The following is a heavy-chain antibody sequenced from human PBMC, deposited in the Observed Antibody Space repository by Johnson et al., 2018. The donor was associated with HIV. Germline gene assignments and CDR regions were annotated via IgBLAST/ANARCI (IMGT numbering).Heavy chain of an antibody. Sequence: QVQLVESGGGLVKPGGSLRLSCAASGFTFSDYYMSWIRQAPGKGLEWVSYIRTSGSSIYYADSVKGRFTISRDNAKKSLFLQMNSLRAEDTAVYYCARRGRSSSWYDLDIWGQGTMVSVSS. D-gene: IGHD6-13*01. J-gene: IGHJ3*02. V-gene: IGHV3-11*04. CDR2: IRTSGSSI. CDR1: GFTFSDYY. CDR3: ARRGRSSSWYDLDI.